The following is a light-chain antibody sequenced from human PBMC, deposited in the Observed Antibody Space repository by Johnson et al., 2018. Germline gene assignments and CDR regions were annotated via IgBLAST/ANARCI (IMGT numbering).Light chain of an antibody. Sequence: QSVLTQPPSVSAAPGQKVTISCSGSSSNIGNNYVSWYQQLPGTAPKLLIYENNKRPSGIPDRFSGSKSGTSATLGITGLQTGDEADYYCGTWDSSCSAGNVFGTGTKVTVL. CDR2: ENN. V-gene: IGLV1-51*02. CDR1: SSNIGNNY. CDR3: GTWDSSCSAGNV. J-gene: IGLJ1*01.